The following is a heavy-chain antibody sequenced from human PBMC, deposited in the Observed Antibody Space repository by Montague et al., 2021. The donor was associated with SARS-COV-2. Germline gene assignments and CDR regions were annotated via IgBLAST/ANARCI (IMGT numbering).Heavy chain of an antibody. V-gene: IGHV4-59*01. CDR2: IYNSGST. CDR1: GGSISRYS. D-gene: IGHD6-13*01. CDR3: ARVGRGSSWYEVAFDI. J-gene: IGHJ3*02. Sequence: SETLSLTCTVSGGSISRYSWTWIRQPPGKGLEWIGYIYNSGSTNXNPSLTSRVTISVDTPKNQFSLKLSSVAAADTAVYYCARVGRGSSWYEVAFDIWGQGTVVTVSS.